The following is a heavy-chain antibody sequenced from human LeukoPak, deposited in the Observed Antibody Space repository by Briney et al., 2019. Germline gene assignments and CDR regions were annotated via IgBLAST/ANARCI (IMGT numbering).Heavy chain of an antibody. CDR3: ARRNSGSYSRGFDY. CDR1: GFTSSRSA. D-gene: IGHD1-26*01. CDR2: ITDDGSST. V-gene: IGHV3-23*01. J-gene: IGHJ4*02. Sequence: GGSLRLSCAASGFTSSRSAMNWVRQAPGKGLEWVSTITDDGSSTYFADSVKGRFTISRDNSKNMLHLQMNSLRAEDTAVYYCARRNSGSYSRGFDYWGQGTLVTVSS.